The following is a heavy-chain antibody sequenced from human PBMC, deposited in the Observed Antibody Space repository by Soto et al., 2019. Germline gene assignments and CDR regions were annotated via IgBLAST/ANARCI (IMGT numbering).Heavy chain of an antibody. V-gene: IGHV1-69*13. CDR2: IIPIFGTA. CDR3: ARDRRDYDYVWGSYRYTYYYFDY. J-gene: IGHJ4*02. CDR1: GYTFTSYG. Sequence: ASVKVSCKASGYTFTSYGISWVRQAPGQGLEWMGGIIPIFGTANYAQKFQGRVTITADESTSTAYMELSSLRSEDTAVYYCARDRRDYDYVWGSYRYTYYYFDYWGQGTLVTVSS. D-gene: IGHD3-16*02.